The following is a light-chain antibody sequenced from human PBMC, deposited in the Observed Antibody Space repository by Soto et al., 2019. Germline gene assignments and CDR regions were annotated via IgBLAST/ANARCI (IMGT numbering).Light chain of an antibody. CDR3: QQYGDLPWT. J-gene: IGKJ1*01. CDR2: GAS. V-gene: IGKV3-20*01. Sequence: IALTQSPGTLSSSPGERATLSCRASQSVSSNYLAWYQQKPGQAPRLLIYGASSRATGIPDRFSGGGSGTDFTLTISRLEPEDFAVYYCQQYGDLPWTFGQGTKVDIK. CDR1: QSVSSNY.